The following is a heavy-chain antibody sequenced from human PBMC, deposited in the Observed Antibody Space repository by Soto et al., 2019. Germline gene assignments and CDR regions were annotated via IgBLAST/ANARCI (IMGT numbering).Heavy chain of an antibody. CDR1: GGSISSGGYS. Sequence: SETLSLTCAVSGGSISSGGYSWSWIRQPPGKGLEWIGYIYHSGSTYYNPSLKSRVTISVDRSKNQFSLKLRSVTAADTAVYYCARRLYYDSSGFEGGGMDVWGQGTTVTVSS. J-gene: IGHJ6*02. D-gene: IGHD3-22*01. V-gene: IGHV4-30-2*01. CDR3: ARRLYYDSSGFEGGGMDV. CDR2: IYHSGST.